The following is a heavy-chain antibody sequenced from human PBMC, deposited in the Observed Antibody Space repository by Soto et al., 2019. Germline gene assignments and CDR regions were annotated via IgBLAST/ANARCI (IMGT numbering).Heavy chain of an antibody. V-gene: IGHV3-7*01. J-gene: IGHJ4*02. CDR3: VREDWHRFDS. Sequence: EVQLVESGGRLVQPGGSLRLSCAASGFMFSAYWMSWVRQDPGKGLEWVATISGGASDKFYVDSVKGRFTISRDDSKNTLYLHMNSLRDEDTAVYYCVREDWHRFDSWGQGTLVTVSS. CDR2: ISGGASDK. CDR1: GFMFSAYW. D-gene: IGHD2-21*01.